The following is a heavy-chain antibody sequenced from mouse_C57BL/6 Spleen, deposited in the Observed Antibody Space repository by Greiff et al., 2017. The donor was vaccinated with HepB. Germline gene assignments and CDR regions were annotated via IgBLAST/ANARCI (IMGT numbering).Heavy chain of an antibody. V-gene: IGHV3-1*01. CDR3: ARGGSSWAY. Sequence: EVQLQQSGPGMVKPSQSLSLTCTVTGYSITSGYDWHWIRHFPGNKLEWMGYISYSGSTNYNPSLKSRISITHDTSKNHFFLKLNSVTTEDTATYYCARGGSSWAYWGQGTLVTVSA. CDR2: ISYSGST. CDR1: GYSITSGYD. D-gene: IGHD1-1*01. J-gene: IGHJ3*01.